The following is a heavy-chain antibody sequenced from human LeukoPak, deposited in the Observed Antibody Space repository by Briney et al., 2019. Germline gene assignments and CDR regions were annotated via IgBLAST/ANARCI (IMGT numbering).Heavy chain of an antibody. CDR2: INHSGST. Sequence: SETLSLTCAVYGGSFSGYYWSWIRQSPGKGLEWIGEINHSGSTNYNPSLKSRVTISGDTSKSHFSLKLTSATAADTAVYYCARGLTQYSTSFTSYTRARGVRFDTWGQGIQVIVSS. J-gene: IGHJ5*02. CDR1: GGSFSGYY. CDR3: ARGLTQYSTSFTSYTRARGVRFDT. V-gene: IGHV4-34*01. D-gene: IGHD6-6*01.